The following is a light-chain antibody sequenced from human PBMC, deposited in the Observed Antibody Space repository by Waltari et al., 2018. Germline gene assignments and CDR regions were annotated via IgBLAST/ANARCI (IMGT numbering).Light chain of an antibody. J-gene: IGKJ1*01. V-gene: IGKV1-39*01. Sequence: IQMTQSPSPLSASVGDRVTITCRASQSISSNLSWYQQKPGKAPKLLIDAASSLQSGVPSRFSGSGSGTDFTLTISRLQPEDFATYYCQQSYNTPRTFGQGTKVEIE. CDR2: AAS. CDR1: QSISSN. CDR3: QQSYNTPRT.